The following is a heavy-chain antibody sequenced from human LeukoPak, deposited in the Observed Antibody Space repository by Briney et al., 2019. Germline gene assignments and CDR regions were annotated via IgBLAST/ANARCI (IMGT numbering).Heavy chain of an antibody. CDR1: GYTFTDYY. J-gene: IGHJ4*02. D-gene: IGHD2-15*01. CDR3: ACLAYCSGGNCYSDFLDN. CDR2: INPYSGGT. Sequence: ASVKVSCKASGYTFTDYYMHWVRQAPGQGLEWMGWINPYSGGTNYAQKFQGRVTMTRDMSISTAYLDLSRLRSDDTAVYFCACLAYCSGGNCYSDFLDNWGQGTLVTVSS. V-gene: IGHV1-2*02.